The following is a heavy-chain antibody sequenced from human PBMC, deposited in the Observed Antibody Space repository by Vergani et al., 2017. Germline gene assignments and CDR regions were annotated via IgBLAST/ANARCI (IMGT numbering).Heavy chain of an antibody. CDR2: IIPILGIA. J-gene: IGHJ4*02. CDR1: GGTFSSYT. V-gene: IGHV1-69*02. D-gene: IGHD1-14*01. Sequence: QVQLVQSGAEVKKPGSSVKVSCKASGGTFSSYTISWVRQAPGQGLEWMGRIIPILGIANYAQKFQGRVTITADKSTSTAYMELSSLRSEDTAVYYCARGNLLDGYYFDYWGQGTLVTVSS. CDR3: ARGNLLDGYYFDY.